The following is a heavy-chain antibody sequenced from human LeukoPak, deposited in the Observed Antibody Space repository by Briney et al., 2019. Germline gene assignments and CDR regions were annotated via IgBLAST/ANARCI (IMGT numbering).Heavy chain of an antibody. D-gene: IGHD2/OR15-2a*01. CDR2: INPNSGGT. Sequence: ASVKVSCKASGYTFTGYYMHWVRQAPGQGLEWMGWINPNSGGTNYAEKLQGRVTMTRDTSISTAYMELSRLRSDDTAVYYCARVETLGFLAADWYFDLWGRGTLVTVSS. CDR3: ARVETLGFLAADWYFDL. J-gene: IGHJ2*01. CDR1: GYTFTGYY. V-gene: IGHV1-2*02.